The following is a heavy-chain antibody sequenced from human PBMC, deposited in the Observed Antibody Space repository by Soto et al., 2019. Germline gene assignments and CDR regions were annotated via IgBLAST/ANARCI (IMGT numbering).Heavy chain of an antibody. J-gene: IGHJ5*02. D-gene: IGHD1-20*01. CDR1: GFSLSTNGVG. V-gene: IGHV2-5*02. Sequence: QITLKESGPTLVKPTQTLTLTCTFSGFSLSTNGVGVGWIRQSPGKALQWLALIYCDDDKRYNPSLQSRLTVTKVTSKNQVVLIMTDMDPVDTATYYCAHRGVITYAAGFDPWGQGTLVTVSS. CDR2: IYCDDDK. CDR3: AHRGVITYAAGFDP.